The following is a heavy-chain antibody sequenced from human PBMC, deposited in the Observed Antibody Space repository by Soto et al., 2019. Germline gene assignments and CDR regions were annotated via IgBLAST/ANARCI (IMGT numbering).Heavy chain of an antibody. CDR2: IYYSGTT. V-gene: IGHV4-28*01. Sequence: SETLSLTFAFSGCSISISYWCGWIRQPPGKGLEWIGYIYYSGTTYYNQSLKSRVTMSVDTSKNQFSLKLTSVTAVDTAVYYCARREIQGPIDYWGQG. J-gene: IGHJ4*02. CDR1: GCSISISYW. CDR3: ARREIQGPIDY. D-gene: IGHD1-26*01.